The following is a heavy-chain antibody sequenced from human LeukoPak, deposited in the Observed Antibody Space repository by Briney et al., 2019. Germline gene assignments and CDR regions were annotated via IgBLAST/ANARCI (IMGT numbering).Heavy chain of an antibody. V-gene: IGHV1-2*02. CDR3: ARVEMTTMGFDY. J-gene: IGHJ4*02. D-gene: IGHD5-24*01. CDR1: GYTFTDYY. CDR2: MNPDSCGT. Sequence: ASVKDSCKASGYTFTDYYMHWVRQAPGQGLEWMGWMNPDSCGTWFAQKFQGRVTMTRDTSISTAYMELTRLISDDTAMYYCARVEMTTMGFDYWGQGTLVTVSS.